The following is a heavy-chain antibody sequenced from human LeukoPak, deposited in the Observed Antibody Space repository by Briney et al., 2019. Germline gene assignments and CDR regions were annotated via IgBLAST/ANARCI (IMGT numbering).Heavy chain of an antibody. Sequence: SVKVSCKASGFTFTSSAMQWVRQARGQRLEWIGWIVVGSGNTNYAQKFQERVTITRDMSTSTAYMELSRLRSDDTAVYYCAGAFASGFGYYFDYWGQGTLVTVSS. D-gene: IGHD3-10*01. CDR1: GFTFTSSA. CDR2: IVVGSGNT. J-gene: IGHJ4*02. V-gene: IGHV1-58*02. CDR3: AGAFASGFGYYFDY.